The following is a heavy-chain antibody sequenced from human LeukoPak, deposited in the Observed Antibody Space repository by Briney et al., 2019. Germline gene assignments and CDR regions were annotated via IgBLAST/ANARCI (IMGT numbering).Heavy chain of an antibody. CDR2: INTNSGGT. V-gene: IGHV1-2*02. J-gene: IGHJ4*02. Sequence: GASVKVSCKTSEYTFTDYYIHWVRQAPGQGLEWMGWINTNSGGTNYAQKFQGRVTMTRDTSISTAYMDLSSLTSDDTAVYYCARNLVGPTDVDYWGQGTPVTVSA. CDR1: EYTFTDYY. CDR3: ARNLVGPTDVDY. D-gene: IGHD1-26*01.